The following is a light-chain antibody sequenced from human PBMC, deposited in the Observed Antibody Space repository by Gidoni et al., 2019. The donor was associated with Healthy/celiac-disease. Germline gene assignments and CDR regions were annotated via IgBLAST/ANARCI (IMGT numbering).Light chain of an antibody. CDR2: QVS. J-gene: IGLJ3*02. CDR1: SSDVGGYNY. V-gene: IGLV2-14*01. CDR3: SSYTSSSTPYWV. Sequence: QSALTQPASVSVSPGQSITIPCTGTSSDVGGYNYVSWYQQHPGKAPKPMIYQVSNRPSGVSNRFSGSKSGNTASLTISGLQAEDEADYCCSSYTSSSTPYWVFGGGTKLTVL.